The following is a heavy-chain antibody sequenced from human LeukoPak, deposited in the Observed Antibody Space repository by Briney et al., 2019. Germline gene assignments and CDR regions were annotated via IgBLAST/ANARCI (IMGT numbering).Heavy chain of an antibody. Sequence: GESLKISCQTSGYIFTDYWIAWVRQMPGKGLEWMGIIYPGDSDTRYSPSFQGQVTISAAKSISTAYLQWSSLKASDTAMYYCARLPLPDWYFDLWGRGTLVTVSS. CDR2: IYPGDSDT. D-gene: IGHD1-14*01. V-gene: IGHV5-51*01. CDR1: GYIFTDYW. J-gene: IGHJ2*01. CDR3: ARLPLPDWYFDL.